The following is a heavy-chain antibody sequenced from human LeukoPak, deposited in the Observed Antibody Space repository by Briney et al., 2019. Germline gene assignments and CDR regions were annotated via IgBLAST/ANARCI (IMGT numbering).Heavy chain of an antibody. CDR1: GYTFTSYA. CDR2: INTGNGNT. V-gene: IGHV1-3*04. Sequence: GASVKVSCKASGYTFTSYAMHWVRQAPGQRLECMGWINTGNGNTKYSQKFQGRVTITRDTSASTVYMDLSSLRSEDTAVYYCARNTETAIPLPYYFDYWGQGTLVTVSS. D-gene: IGHD2-21*02. J-gene: IGHJ4*02. CDR3: ARNTETAIPLPYYFDY.